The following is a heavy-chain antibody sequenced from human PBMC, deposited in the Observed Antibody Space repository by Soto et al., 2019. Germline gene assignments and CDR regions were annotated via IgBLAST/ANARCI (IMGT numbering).Heavy chain of an antibody. CDR3: TKEFVVNTYYYYYMDV. CDR2: IYYSGST. D-gene: IGHD2-15*01. V-gene: IGHV4-59*01. Sequence: SETLSLTCTVSGGSISSYYWSWIRQPPGKGLEWIGYIYYSGSTNYNPSLKSRVTISVDTSKNQFSLKLSSVTAADTAGYYCTKEFVVNTYYYYYMDVWGKGTTVTVSS. J-gene: IGHJ6*03. CDR1: GGSISSYY.